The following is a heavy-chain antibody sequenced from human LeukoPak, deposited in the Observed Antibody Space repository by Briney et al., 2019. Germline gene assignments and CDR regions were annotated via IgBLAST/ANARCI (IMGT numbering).Heavy chain of an antibody. Sequence: SETLSLTCTVSGGSISSHYWSWIRQPPGKGLEWIGYIYYSGSTNYNPSLKSRVTISVDTSKNQFSLKLSSVTAADTAVYYCARAYCSSTSCYTEGWFDPWGQGTLVTVSS. V-gene: IGHV4-59*11. CDR1: GGSISSHY. J-gene: IGHJ5*02. CDR2: IYYSGST. D-gene: IGHD2-2*02. CDR3: ARAYCSSTSCYTEGWFDP.